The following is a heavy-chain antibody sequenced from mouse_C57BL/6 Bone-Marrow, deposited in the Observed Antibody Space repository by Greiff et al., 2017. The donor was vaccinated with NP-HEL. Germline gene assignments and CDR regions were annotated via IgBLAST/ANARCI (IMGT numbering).Heavy chain of an antibody. D-gene: IGHD1-1*01. Sequence: QVQLQQPGAELVMPGASVKLSCKASGYTFTSYWMHWVKQRPGQGLEWIGEIDPSDSYTNYNQKFKGKSTFTVDKSSSTAYMQLSSLTSEDSAVYYCARDGSSYEAMDYWGQGTSVTVSS. V-gene: IGHV1-69*01. J-gene: IGHJ4*01. CDR2: IDPSDSYT. CDR3: ARDGSSYEAMDY. CDR1: GYTFTSYW.